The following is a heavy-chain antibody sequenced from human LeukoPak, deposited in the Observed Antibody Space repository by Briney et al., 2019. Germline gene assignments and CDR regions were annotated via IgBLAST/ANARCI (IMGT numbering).Heavy chain of an antibody. Sequence: SETLSLTCTVSGGSISSYYWSWIRQPPGKGLEWIGYIYYSGGTNYNPSLKSRVTISVDTSKNQFSLKLSSVTAADTAVYYCARLSSRVGYFDYWGQGTLVTVSS. CDR2: IYYSGGT. J-gene: IGHJ4*02. CDR1: GGSISSYY. CDR3: ARLSSRVGYFDY. D-gene: IGHD2-2*01. V-gene: IGHV4-59*08.